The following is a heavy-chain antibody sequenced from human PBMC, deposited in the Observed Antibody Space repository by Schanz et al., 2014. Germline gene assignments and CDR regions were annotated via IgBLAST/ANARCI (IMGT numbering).Heavy chain of an antibody. J-gene: IGHJ3*02. CDR3: AKDMHKDDGGKPQAVDI. Sequence: QVHLVESGGGLVKPGGSLRLSCAASGFTFSDYYMTWIRQAPGKGLEWVSYINGGGETTYYADSVRGRFTISRDNAKNSLFLQMNSRRAEDTAKYYCAKDMHKDDGGKPQAVDIGGQGARVTVS. CDR2: INGGGETT. D-gene: IGHD4-17*01. V-gene: IGHV3-11*01. CDR1: GFTFSDYY.